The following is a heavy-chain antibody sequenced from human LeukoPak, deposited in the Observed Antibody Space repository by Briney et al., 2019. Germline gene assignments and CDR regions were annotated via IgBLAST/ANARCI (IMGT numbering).Heavy chain of an antibody. V-gene: IGHV3-23*01. J-gene: IGHJ4*02. CDR3: AKYSKGSIAAGFDY. D-gene: IGHD6-6*01. CDR2: ISGSGGST. CDR1: GFTFSSYS. Sequence: GGSLRLSCAASGFTFSSYSMSWVRQAPGKGLEWVSAISGSGGSTYYADSVKGRFTISRDNSKNTLYLQMNSLRAEDTAVYYCAKYSKGSIAAGFDYWGQGTLVTVSS.